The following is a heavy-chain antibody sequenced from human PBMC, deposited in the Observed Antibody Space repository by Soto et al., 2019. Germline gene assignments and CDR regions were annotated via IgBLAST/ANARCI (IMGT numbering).Heavy chain of an antibody. CDR2: INPSGGST. Sequence: QVQLVQSGAEVKKPGASVKVSCNASGYTFASYYMHWVRQAPGQGLEWMGIINPSGGSTTYAQKFQCRVTMTRDTSTSTVYMKMSSLRSQDTAVYYCARVGGYSYGGVDYWGQGTLVTVSS. V-gene: IGHV1-46*01. D-gene: IGHD5-18*01. J-gene: IGHJ4*02. CDR3: ARVGGYSYGGVDY. CDR1: GYTFASYY.